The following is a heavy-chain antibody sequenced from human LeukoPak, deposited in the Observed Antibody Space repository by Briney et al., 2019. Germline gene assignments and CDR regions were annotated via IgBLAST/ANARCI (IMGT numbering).Heavy chain of an antibody. J-gene: IGHJ6*03. CDR3: ARDSSAGPYYYYYTDV. CDR2: IQRDGSDK. V-gene: IGHV3-7*01. CDR1: GFTFSSCW. D-gene: IGHD6-6*01. Sequence: GGALRLSCAASGFTFSSCWVSWVRQAPGEGLEWVANIQRDGSDKYYGDSVKGRFTISRDNSKNTLYLQMNSLRAEDTAVYYCARDSSAGPYYYYYTDVWGNGTTVTVSS.